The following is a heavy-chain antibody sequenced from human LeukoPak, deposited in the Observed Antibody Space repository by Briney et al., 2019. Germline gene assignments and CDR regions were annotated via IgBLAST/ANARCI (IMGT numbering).Heavy chain of an antibody. CDR2: IIPNSGDT. Sequence: ASVKVSCKASGYTFTGYSMHWVRQAPGQGLEWMGWIIPNSGDTNYAQKFQGRVTMTRDTSISTAYKDLSRLKSDDTAVYYCVRSNVVGVTSPWYFDYWGQGTLVTVSS. V-gene: IGHV1-2*02. D-gene: IGHD2-15*01. J-gene: IGHJ4*02. CDR3: VRSNVVGVTSPWYFDY. CDR1: GYTFTGYS.